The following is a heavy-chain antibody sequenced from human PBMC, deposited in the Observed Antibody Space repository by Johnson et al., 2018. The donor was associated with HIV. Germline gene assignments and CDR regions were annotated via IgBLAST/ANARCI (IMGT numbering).Heavy chain of an antibody. CDR1: GFTFSDYY. CDR3: ARCYYDSGGYADAFDI. Sequence: LVESGGGLVQPGGSLRLSCVASGFTFSDYYMDWVRQAPGKGLEWVGRIRNKAKSYTTEDAASVKGRFIISRDDSKNSLYLQMNSLKTDDAAVYYCARCYYDSGGYADAFDIWGQGTVVIVSS. CDR2: IRNKAKSYTT. J-gene: IGHJ3*02. D-gene: IGHD3-22*01. V-gene: IGHV3-72*01.